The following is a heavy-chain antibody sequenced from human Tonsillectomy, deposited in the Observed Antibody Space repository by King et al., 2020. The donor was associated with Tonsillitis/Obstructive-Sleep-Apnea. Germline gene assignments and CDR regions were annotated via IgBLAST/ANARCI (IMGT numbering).Heavy chain of an antibody. CDR1: GYTFTSYA. V-gene: IGHV1-3*01. CDR3: ARGDAFDI. Sequence: QLVQSGAEVKKPGASVKVSCKASGYTFTSYAMHWVRQAPGQRLEWMGWVNAGNGDTKYSQKFQGRVTITRDTSASTAYMELSSRRSEDTALYYCARGDAFDIWGEGTMVTVSS. J-gene: IGHJ3*02. CDR2: VNAGNGDT.